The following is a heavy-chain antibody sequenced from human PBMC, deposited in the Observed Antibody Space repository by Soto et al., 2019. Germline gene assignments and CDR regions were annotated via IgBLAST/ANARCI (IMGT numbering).Heavy chain of an antibody. V-gene: IGHV4-59*01. CDR2: IYYSGST. J-gene: IGHJ4*02. CDR3: ARRAIQAHFDY. CDR1: GGSISSYY. Sequence: PTETLSVTCTVSGGSISSYYWSWIRQPPGKGLEWIGYIYYSGSTNYNPSLKSRVTISVDTSKNQFSLKLSSATAADTAVYYCARRAIQAHFDYWGQGTLVTVSS.